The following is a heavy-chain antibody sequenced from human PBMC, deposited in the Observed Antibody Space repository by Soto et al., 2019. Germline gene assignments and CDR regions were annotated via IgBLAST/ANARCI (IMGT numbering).Heavy chain of an antibody. Sequence: SVKVSCKASGCTFSSCTISWVRQAPGQGLEWMGRIIPILGIAKYAQKFQGRVTIPADKSTSTAYMELSSLRSEDTAVYYCARDGVALRFLEWARGHNWFDPWGQGTLVTVSS. CDR1: GCTFSSCT. V-gene: IGHV1-69*04. D-gene: IGHD3-3*01. CDR3: ARDGVALRFLEWARGHNWFDP. J-gene: IGHJ5*02. CDR2: IIPILGIA.